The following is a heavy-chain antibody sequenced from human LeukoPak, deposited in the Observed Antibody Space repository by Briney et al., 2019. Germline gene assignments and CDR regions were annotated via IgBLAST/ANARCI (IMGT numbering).Heavy chain of an antibody. Sequence: GGSLRLSCAASGFTFSSYWMHWVRQAPGKGLVWVSRINSDGSSTSYADSVKGRFTISRDNAKNTLYLQMNSLRAEDTAVYYRARVSNLPYSSSWYEGFDYWGQGTLVTVSS. D-gene: IGHD6-13*01. CDR2: INSDGSST. CDR1: GFTFSSYW. J-gene: IGHJ4*02. V-gene: IGHV3-74*01. CDR3: ARVSNLPYSSSWYEGFDY.